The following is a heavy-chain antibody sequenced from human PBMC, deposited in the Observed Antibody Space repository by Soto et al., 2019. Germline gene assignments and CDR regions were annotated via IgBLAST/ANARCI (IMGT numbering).Heavy chain of an antibody. CDR3: TRDSGDIYYYGMDV. V-gene: IGHV3-48*02. CDR2: ISSSSSTI. Sequence: GGSLRLSCAASGFTFSTYSMNWVRQAPGKGLEWVSYISSSSSTIYYADSVKGRFTISRDNAKNSLYLQMNSLRDEDTAVYYCTRDSGDIYYYGMDVWGQGTTVTVSS. J-gene: IGHJ6*02. CDR1: GFTFSTYS. D-gene: IGHD2-15*01.